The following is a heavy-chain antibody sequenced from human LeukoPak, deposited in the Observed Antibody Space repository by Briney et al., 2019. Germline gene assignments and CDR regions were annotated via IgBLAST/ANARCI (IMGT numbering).Heavy chain of an antibody. V-gene: IGHV3-7*01. CDR2: IKEDGSEK. CDR3: ARGYSALGY. J-gene: IGHJ4*02. CDR1: GFIFSSHW. D-gene: IGHD6-13*01. Sequence: PGGSLRLSCAASGFIFSSHWVTWVRQAPGKGLEWVASIKEDGSEKNYVDSVKGRFTISRDNAKNSLYLQMKSLRDEDTAVYSCARGYSALGYWGQGTLVTVSS.